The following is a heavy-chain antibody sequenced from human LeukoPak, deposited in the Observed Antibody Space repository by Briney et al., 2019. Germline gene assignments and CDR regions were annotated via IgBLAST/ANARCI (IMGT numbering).Heavy chain of an antibody. CDR2: IDPSDSYT. V-gene: IGHV5-10-1*01. D-gene: IGHD6-13*01. CDR3: ARHWFSESSSSWYA. CDR1: GYSFTSYW. J-gene: IGHJ4*02. Sequence: GESLKISCKGSGYSFTSYWISWVRQMPGKGLEWMGRIDPSDSYTNYSPSFQGHATISADKSISTAYLQWSSLKASDTAMYYCARHWFSESSSSWYAWGQGTLVTVSS.